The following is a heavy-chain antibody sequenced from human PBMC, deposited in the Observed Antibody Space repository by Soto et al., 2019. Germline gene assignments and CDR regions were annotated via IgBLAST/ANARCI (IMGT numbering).Heavy chain of an antibody. V-gene: IGHV1-69*02. CDR3: ASTPITGTLYYYYYYYVDV. J-gene: IGHJ6*03. D-gene: IGHD1-7*01. CDR1: GGTFSSYT. CDR2: IIPILGIA. Sequence: SVKVSCKASGGTFSSYTISWVRQAPGQGLEWMGRIIPILGIANYAQKFQGRVTITADKSTSTAYMELSSLRSEDTAVYYCASTPITGTLYYYYYYYVDVWGKGTTVTVSS.